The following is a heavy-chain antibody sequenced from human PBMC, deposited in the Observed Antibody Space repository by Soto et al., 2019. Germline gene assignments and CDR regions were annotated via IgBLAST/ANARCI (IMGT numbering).Heavy chain of an antibody. CDR1: GGSISSGDYY. CDR3: ARVKLELPRAYYYYGMDV. D-gene: IGHD1-7*01. CDR2: IYYSGST. J-gene: IGHJ6*02. V-gene: IGHV4-30-4*01. Sequence: QVQLQESGPGLVKPSQTLSLTCTVSGGSISSGDYYWSWIRQPPGKGLEWIGYIYYSGSTYYNPSLKSRVTISVDTSKNQFSLKLSSVTAADTAVYYCARVKLELPRAYYYYGMDVWGQGTTVTVSS.